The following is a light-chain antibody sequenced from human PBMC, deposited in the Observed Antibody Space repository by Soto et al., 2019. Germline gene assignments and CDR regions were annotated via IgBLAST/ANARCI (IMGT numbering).Light chain of an antibody. CDR3: QQYYTTPWT. J-gene: IGKJ1*01. V-gene: IGKV4-1*01. CDR1: QTLLYGANNKNY. Sequence: DIVMTQSPDSLAVSLGERATINCKSSQTLLYGANNKNYLVWYQQKPGQPPKLLFYWASTRESGVPDRFSGIGSEADFTLTISSLQAEDVAVYYCQQYYTTPWTFGQGTKVEIK. CDR2: WAS.